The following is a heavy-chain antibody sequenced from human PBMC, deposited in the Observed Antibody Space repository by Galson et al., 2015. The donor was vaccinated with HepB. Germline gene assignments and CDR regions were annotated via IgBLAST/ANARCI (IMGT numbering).Heavy chain of an antibody. CDR1: GFTFSGYY. CDR3: ARETSYGFDL. CDR2: INSPGSSM. J-gene: IGHJ2*01. V-gene: IGHV3-11*01. Sequence: SLRLSCAASGFTFSGYYMIWIRQPPGKGLEWVSYINSPGSSMYYADSVRGRFTISRDNAENSLYLQMNSLRAEDTAVYYCARETSYGFDLWGRGTLVTVSS. D-gene: IGHD3-16*01.